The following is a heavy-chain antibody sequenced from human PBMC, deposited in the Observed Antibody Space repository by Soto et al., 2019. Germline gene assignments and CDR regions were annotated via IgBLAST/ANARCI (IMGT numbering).Heavy chain of an antibody. Sequence: GGSLRLSCAASGFTFSSYAMHWVRQAPGKGLEWVAVISYDGSNKYYADSVKGRFTISRDNSKNTLYLQMNSLRAEDTAVYYCARGDYYFDYWGQGTLVTVSS. CDR2: ISYDGSNK. CDR1: GFTFSSYA. D-gene: IGHD2-21*02. CDR3: ARGDYYFDY. J-gene: IGHJ4*02. V-gene: IGHV3-30*04.